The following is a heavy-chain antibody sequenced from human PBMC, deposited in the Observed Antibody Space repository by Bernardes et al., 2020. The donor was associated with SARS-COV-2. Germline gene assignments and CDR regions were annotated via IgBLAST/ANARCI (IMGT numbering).Heavy chain of an antibody. CDR2: ISPYNGNT. D-gene: IGHD3-16*01. V-gene: IGHV1-18*01. CDR3: ARDGEAGGAFDY. Sequence: ASVKVSCKASGYTFTNYGINWVRQAPGQGLEWMGWISPYNGNTNYARKLQGRVTMTTDTSTSTAYMELRSLRSDDTAVYYCARDGEAGGAFDYWGQGTLVTVSS. CDR1: GYTFTNYG. J-gene: IGHJ4*02.